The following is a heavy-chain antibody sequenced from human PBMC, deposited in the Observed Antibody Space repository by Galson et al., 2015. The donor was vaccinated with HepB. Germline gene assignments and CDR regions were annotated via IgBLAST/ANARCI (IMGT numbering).Heavy chain of an antibody. Sequence: SLRLSCAASGFSFSDYTMTWVRQAPGQGLEWVGFIWYDGSKTDYADSVKGRLTISRDNSKKTLYLQMNTVGAEDTAVYYCARYNGDVSGFDIWGQGTMVIVSS. CDR1: GFSFSDYT. CDR2: IWYDGSKT. J-gene: IGHJ3*02. V-gene: IGHV3-33*08. CDR3: ARYNGDVSGFDI. D-gene: IGHD2-8*01.